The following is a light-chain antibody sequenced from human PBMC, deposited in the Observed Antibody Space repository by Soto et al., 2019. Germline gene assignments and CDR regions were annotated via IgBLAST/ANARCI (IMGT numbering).Light chain of an antibody. CDR3: QHYNSYSEE. CDR1: QTVSSW. V-gene: IGKV1-5*03. J-gene: IGKJ1*01. Sequence: DIQMTQSPSTLSGSVGDRVTITCRASQTVSSWLAWYQQKPGKAPKLLIYKSSTLKSGVPSRSSGSGSGTEFTLTISSLQPDDFATYYCQHYNSYSEEFGQGTKV. CDR2: KSS.